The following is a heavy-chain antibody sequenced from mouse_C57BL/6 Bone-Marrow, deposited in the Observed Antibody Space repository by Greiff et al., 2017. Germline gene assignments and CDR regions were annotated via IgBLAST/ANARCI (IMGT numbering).Heavy chain of an antibody. CDR3: MALYDYEFAY. Sequence: VQLQQSGPELVKPGASVKMSCKASGYTFTDYYMHWVKQKPGKGLEWIGEIYPGSGNTYYNEKFKGKATLPADTSSSTAYMQLSSLTSEDSAVYFCAMALYDYEFAYWGQGTLVTVSA. V-gene: IGHV1-83*01. CDR2: YPGSGNTY. CDR1: YTFTDYYM. D-gene: IGHD2-4*01. J-gene: IGHJ3*01.